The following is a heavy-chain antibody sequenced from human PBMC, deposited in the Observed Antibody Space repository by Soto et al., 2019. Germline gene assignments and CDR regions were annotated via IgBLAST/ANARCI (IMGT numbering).Heavy chain of an antibody. J-gene: IGHJ4*02. D-gene: IGHD1-1*01. CDR2: ISDRGDTT. CDR3: AKDKPGTTSFDY. CDR1: GFTISSNA. Sequence: EVQLLESGGGLVQHGGSLRLSCAASGFTISSNAMYWVRQAPGKGLEWVSAISDRGDTTHYADSVKGRFTISRDTSKNTLYLQLNTLRADDTAVYYCAKDKPGTTSFDYWGQGTLVTVSS. V-gene: IGHV3-23*01.